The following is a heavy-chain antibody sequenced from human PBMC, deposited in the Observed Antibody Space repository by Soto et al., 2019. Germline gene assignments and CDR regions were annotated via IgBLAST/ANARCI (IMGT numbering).Heavy chain of an antibody. CDR3: AREVGQTSSSDAFDI. V-gene: IGHV4-4*02. J-gene: IGHJ3*02. CDR1: GGSINSPTC. Sequence: PSETLSLTCEVSGGSINSPTCWTWVRQAPGQGLEWIGEFCHPGTTNYKTSLKSRGTISLDTSRNQVALELTSVTAADSAVYFCAREVGQTSSSDAFDIWGQGTMVTVSS. D-gene: IGHD6-6*01. CDR2: FCHPGTT.